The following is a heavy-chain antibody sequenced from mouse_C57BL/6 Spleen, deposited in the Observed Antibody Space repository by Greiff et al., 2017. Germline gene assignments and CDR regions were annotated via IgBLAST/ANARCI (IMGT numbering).Heavy chain of an antibody. CDR1: GYTFTSYW. D-gene: IGHD2-4*01. V-gene: IGHV1-53*01. CDR2: INPSNGGT. J-gene: IGHJ2*01. CDR3: ARERRDYDVGY. Sequence: QVQLQQPGTELVKPGASVKLSCKASGYTFTSYWMHWVKQRPGQGLEWIGNINPSNGGTNYSEKFKSKATLTVDKSTSTAYMKLSSLTSEDSAIYYCARERRDYDVGYWGQGTTLTVSS.